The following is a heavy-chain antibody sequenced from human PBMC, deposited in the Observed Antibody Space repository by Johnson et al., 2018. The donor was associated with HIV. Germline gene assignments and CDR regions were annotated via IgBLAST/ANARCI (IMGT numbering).Heavy chain of an antibody. CDR1: GFTFSSYG. CDR2: ISSDESYK. Sequence: VQLVESGGGVVQPGRSLRLSCAASGFTFSSYGMHWVRQAPGKGLEWVTVISSDESYKHYGDSVKGRFTVSKDSSKSTLFLQMNSLRPDDTAVYYCVREGAPSGRDFGAFDIWGQGTMVTVSS. J-gene: IGHJ3*02. D-gene: IGHD1-26*01. V-gene: IGHV3-30*03. CDR3: VREGAPSGRDFGAFDI.